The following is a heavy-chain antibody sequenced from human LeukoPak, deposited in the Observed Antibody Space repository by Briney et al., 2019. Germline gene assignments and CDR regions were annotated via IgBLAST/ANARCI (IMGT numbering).Heavy chain of an antibody. CDR2: ISSSGGST. Sequence: GGSLRLSCAASGFTFSSYAMSWVRQAPEKGLEWVSTISSSGGSTYYADSVKGRFTISRDNAKNSLYLQMNSLRAEDTAVYYCAELGITMIGGVWGKGTTVTISS. CDR1: GFTFSSYA. CDR3: AELGITMIGGV. V-gene: IGHV3-23*01. D-gene: IGHD3-10*02. J-gene: IGHJ6*04.